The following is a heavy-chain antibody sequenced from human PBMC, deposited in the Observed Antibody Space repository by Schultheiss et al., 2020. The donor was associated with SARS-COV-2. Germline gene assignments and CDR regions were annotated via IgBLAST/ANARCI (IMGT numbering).Heavy chain of an antibody. Sequence: SETLSLTCTVSGASISGGDYYWSWIRQTPGKGLEWIGYIPHSGSTFFNSSLRSRMTMSSDTSKNQFSLKLISVTAADTAVYYCARGGRFGGEYDYWGQGILVTVSS. CDR1: GASISGGDYY. D-gene: IGHD3-10*01. CDR3: ARGGRFGGEYDY. CDR2: IPHSGST. J-gene: IGHJ4*02. V-gene: IGHV4-30-4*01.